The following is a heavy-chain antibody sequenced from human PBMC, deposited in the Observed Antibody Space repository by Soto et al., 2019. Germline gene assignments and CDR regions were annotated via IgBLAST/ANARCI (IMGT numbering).Heavy chain of an antibody. CDR3: ARGVEMATQSGAFDI. CDR2: IIPIFGTA. V-gene: IGHV1-69*13. J-gene: IGHJ3*02. Sequence: SVKVSCKASGGTFSSYAISWVRQAPGQGLEWMGGIIPIFGTANYAQKFQGRVTITADESTSTAYMELSSLRSEDTAVYYCARGVEMATQSGAFDIWGQGTMVTVSS. CDR1: GGTFSSYA. D-gene: IGHD5-12*01.